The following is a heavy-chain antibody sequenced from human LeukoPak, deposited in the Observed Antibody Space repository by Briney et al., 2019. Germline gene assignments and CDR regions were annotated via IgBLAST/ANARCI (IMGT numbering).Heavy chain of an antibody. CDR3: ARGSTYYESSGQVPFDY. CDR2: TNEHGTII. D-gene: IGHD3-22*01. CDR1: GFSFRNYW. Sequence: GSLRLSWAASGFSFRNYWFHWVRPAPGEGLVVVLRTNEHGTIINYADSVEGRFTISRDNAKNTLYLQMNSLRAEDTAVYYCARGSTYYESSGQVPFDYWGQGTLVTVSS. J-gene: IGHJ4*02. V-gene: IGHV3-74*01.